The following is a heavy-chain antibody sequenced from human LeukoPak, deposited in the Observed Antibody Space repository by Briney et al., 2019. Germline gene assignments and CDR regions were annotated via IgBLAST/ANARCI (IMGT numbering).Heavy chain of an antibody. CDR3: TRDKDAGHSDY. CDR1: GFTFGDYA. V-gene: IGHV3-49*04. J-gene: IGHJ4*02. CDR2: IRSKAYGGTT. D-gene: IGHD1-14*01. Sequence: GGSLRLSCTASGFTFGDYAMSWVRQAPGKGLEWVGFIRSKAYGGTTEYAASVKGRFTISRDDSKSIAYLQMNSLKTEDTAVYYCTRDKDAGHSDYWGQGTLVTVSS.